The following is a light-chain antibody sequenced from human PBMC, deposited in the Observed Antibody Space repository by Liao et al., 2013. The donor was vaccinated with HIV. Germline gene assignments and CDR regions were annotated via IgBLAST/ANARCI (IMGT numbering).Light chain of an antibody. Sequence: SYELTQPPSVSVSPGQTASVTCSGDKLGNKYASWYQQKPGQSPVLVIFQDTKRPSGIPERFSGSNSGNTATLTISGTQTVDEADYYCQAWDSSTDMVFGGGTELTVL. CDR3: QAWDSSTDMV. CDR2: QDT. CDR1: KLGNKY. J-gene: IGLJ2*01. V-gene: IGLV3-1*01.